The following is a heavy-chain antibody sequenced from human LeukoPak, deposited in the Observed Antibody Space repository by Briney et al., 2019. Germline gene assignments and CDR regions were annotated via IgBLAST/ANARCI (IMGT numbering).Heavy chain of an antibody. CDR2: ISSSGSTI. Sequence: GGSLRLSCAASGFTFSSYEMNWVRPAPGKGLEWVSYISSSGSTIYYADSVKGRFTISRDNSKNTRYLQMNSLRAEDTAVYYCAKSSTWIKSFWAYWGQGTLVTVSS. D-gene: IGHD5-12*01. CDR1: GFTFSSYE. V-gene: IGHV3-48*03. CDR3: AKSSTWIKSFWAY. J-gene: IGHJ4*02.